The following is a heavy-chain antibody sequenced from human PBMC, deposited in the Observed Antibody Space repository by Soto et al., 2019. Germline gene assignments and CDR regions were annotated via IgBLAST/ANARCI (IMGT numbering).Heavy chain of an antibody. CDR3: AKDGVVVPAAMVYYYYGMDV. CDR2: ISGSGGST. Sequence: PGGSLRLSCAASGFTFSSYAMSWVRQAPGKGLEWVSAISGSGGSTYYADSVKGRFTISRDNSKNTLYLQMSSLRAEDTAVYYCAKDGVVVPAAMVYYYYGMDVWGQGTTVTVSS. J-gene: IGHJ6*02. CDR1: GFTFSSYA. V-gene: IGHV3-23*01. D-gene: IGHD2-2*01.